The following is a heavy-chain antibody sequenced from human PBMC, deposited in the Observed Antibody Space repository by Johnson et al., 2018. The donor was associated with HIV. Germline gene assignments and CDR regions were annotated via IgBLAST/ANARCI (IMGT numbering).Heavy chain of an antibody. CDR1: GFTFSS. Sequence: QMLLVESGGGVVQPGRSLRLSCAASGFTFSSMHWDRQAPGKGLEWVAVISYDGSNKYDADSVKGRFTISRDNSKNTLYLQMNSLRVEDTAVYYCARDAAKLEEDDAFDIWGQGTMVTVSS. CDR3: ARDAAKLEEDDAFDI. V-gene: IGHV3-30*04. D-gene: IGHD1-1*01. CDR2: ISYDGSNK. J-gene: IGHJ3*02.